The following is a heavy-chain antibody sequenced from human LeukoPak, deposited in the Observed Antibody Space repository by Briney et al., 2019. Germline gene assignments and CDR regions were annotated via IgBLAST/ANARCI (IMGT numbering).Heavy chain of an antibody. CDR2: ISGSGSNI. CDR3: ARAMLVGATTFNY. V-gene: IGHV3-48*03. CDR1: GFTFSSYE. Sequence: TGGSLRLSCAASGFTFSSYEMNWVRQAPGKGLEWVSYISGSGSNIYYADYVKGRFTISRDNAKNSLYLQMNSLRAEDTAVYHCARAMLVGATTFNYWGQGTLVTVSS. D-gene: IGHD1-26*01. J-gene: IGHJ4*02.